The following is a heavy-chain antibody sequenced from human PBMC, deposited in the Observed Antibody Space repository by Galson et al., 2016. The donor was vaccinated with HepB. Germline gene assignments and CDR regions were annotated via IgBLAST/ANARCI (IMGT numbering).Heavy chain of an antibody. CDR2: IYWDDDK. CDR1: GFSLHTSGVA. J-gene: IGHJ5*02. Sequence: PALVKPTQTLTLTCTFSGFSLHTSGVAVGWIRQPPGKALDWLALIYWDDDKRYSPSLKSRLTITKDTSKNKVVLTMTNMDPMDTATYYCAHRRLASGVPPYNGFDPWGQEPWSPCLQ. CDR3: AHRRLASGVPPYNGFDP. D-gene: IGHD5-24*01. V-gene: IGHV2-5*02.